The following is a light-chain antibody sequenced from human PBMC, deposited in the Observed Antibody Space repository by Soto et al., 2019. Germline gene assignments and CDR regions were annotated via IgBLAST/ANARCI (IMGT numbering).Light chain of an antibody. Sequence: QPVLTQPPSVSGAPGQRVTISCTGSSSNIGAGYDVHWYQQLPGRAPKLLIYGNTNRPSGVPDRFSGSKSGTSASLAITGLQAEDEADYYCLSFDSSLSVVFGGVTQLTVL. J-gene: IGLJ2*01. CDR3: LSFDSSLSVV. CDR1: SSNIGAGYD. V-gene: IGLV1-40*01. CDR2: GNT.